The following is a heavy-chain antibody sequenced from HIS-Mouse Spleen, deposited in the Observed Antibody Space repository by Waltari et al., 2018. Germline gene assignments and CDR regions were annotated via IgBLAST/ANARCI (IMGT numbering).Heavy chain of an antibody. Sequence: QVQLVQSGAEVKKPGASVKVSCKASGYTFTSYGTSWVRQAPGQGTGWMGWIRAYNGNTNCAQKVQSRVTMTTDTPTSTANMERGSLRSDDTAGYYCARDSVTHFDDWGKGTLVTVSS. CDR2: IRAYNGNT. CDR3: ARDSVTHFDD. V-gene: IGHV1-18*01. CDR1: GYTFTSYG. D-gene: IGHD5-18*01. J-gene: IGHJ4*02.